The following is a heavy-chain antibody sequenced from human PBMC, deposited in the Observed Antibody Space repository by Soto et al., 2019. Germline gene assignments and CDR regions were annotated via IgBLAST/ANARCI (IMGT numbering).Heavy chain of an antibody. CDR3: ARTNSFDI. CDR1: GFSISSYY. J-gene: IGHJ3*02. Sequence: SETLSLTCTVSGFSISSYYWSWIRQPPGKGLEWIGYIYNSGSTNYNPSLKSRVTISADTSKNQFSLKVSSVTAADTAVYYCARTNSFDIWGQGTMVTVSS. CDR2: IYNSGST. V-gene: IGHV4-59*01.